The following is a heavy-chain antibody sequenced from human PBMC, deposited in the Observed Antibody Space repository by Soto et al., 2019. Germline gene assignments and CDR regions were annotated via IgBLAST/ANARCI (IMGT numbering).Heavy chain of an antibody. Sequence: PSETLSLTCSLYSGSLSGYYLSWIRQPPGKGLEWIGEISPSGTTNYSPSLKSRVSISVDTSKNQFSLNMTSLTAADTAVYYCASASKVSGSAQTRPDFWGQGSLVTVSS. CDR1: SGSLSGYY. CDR2: ISPSGTT. CDR3: ASASKVSGSAQTRPDF. D-gene: IGHD6-6*01. V-gene: IGHV4-34*01. J-gene: IGHJ4*02.